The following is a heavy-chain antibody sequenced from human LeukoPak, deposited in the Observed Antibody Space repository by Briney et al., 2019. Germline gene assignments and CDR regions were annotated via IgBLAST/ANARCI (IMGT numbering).Heavy chain of an antibody. CDR3: AKDRLGIAVAGGDDY. CDR1: GFTFSSYA. CDR2: ISGSGGST. V-gene: IGHV3-23*01. D-gene: IGHD6-19*01. Sequence: GGSLRLSCAASGFTFSSYAMSWVRQAPGKGLEWVSAISGSGGSTYYADSVRGRFTISRDNSKNTLYLQMNSLRAEDTAVYYCAKDRLGIAVAGGDDYWGQGTLVTVSS. J-gene: IGHJ4*02.